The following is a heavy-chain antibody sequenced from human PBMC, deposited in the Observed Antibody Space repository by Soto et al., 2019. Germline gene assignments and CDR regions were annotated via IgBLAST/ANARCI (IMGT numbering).Heavy chain of an antibody. CDR2: IIPIFGTA. CDR3: ARTTTIFGVEHAFDI. CDR1: GGTFSSYA. D-gene: IGHD3-3*01. J-gene: IGHJ3*02. V-gene: IGHV1-69*01. Sequence: QVQLVQSGAEVKKPGSSVKVSCKASGGTFSSYAIGWVRQAPGQGLEWMGGIIPIFGTANYAQKFQGRVTSTADECTSTAYMELSSLRSEDTAVYYCARTTTIFGVEHAFDIWGQGTMVTVSS.